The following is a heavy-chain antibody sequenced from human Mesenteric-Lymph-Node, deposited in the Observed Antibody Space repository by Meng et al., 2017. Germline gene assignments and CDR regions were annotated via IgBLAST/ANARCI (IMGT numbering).Heavy chain of an antibody. J-gene: IGHJ4*02. Sequence: SVKVSCKASGYTFTSYGISWVRQAPGQGLEWMGGIIPIFGTANYAQKFQGRVTITTDESTSTAYMELSSLRSEDTAVYYCARDTYGSGSYYRRGGSFDYWGQGTLVTVSS. D-gene: IGHD3-10*01. V-gene: IGHV1-69*05. CDR2: IIPIFGTA. CDR1: GYTFTSYG. CDR3: ARDTYGSGSYYRRGGSFDY.